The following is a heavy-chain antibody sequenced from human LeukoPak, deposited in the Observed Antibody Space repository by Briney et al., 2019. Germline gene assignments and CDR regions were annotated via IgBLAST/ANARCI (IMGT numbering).Heavy chain of an antibody. J-gene: IGHJ4*02. CDR3: ARGRYSSSWYAGWYYFDY. Sequence: PSETLSLTCAVYGGSFSGYYWSWIRQPPGKGLEWIGEINHSGSTNYNPSLKSRVTISVDTSKNQSSLKLSSVTAADTAVYYCARGRYSSSWYAGWYYFDYWGQGTLVTVSS. CDR1: GGSFSGYY. D-gene: IGHD6-13*01. V-gene: IGHV4-34*01. CDR2: INHSGST.